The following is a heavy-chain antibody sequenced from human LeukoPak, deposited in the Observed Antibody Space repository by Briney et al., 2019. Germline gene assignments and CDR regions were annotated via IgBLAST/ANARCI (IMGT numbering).Heavy chain of an antibody. CDR1: GYTFTSYD. V-gene: IGHV1-2*02. J-gene: IGHJ4*02. D-gene: IGHD2-15*01. CDR2: INPNSGGT. Sequence: ASVKVSCKASGYTFTSYDINWVRQATGQGLEWMGWINPNSGGTNYAQKFQGRVTMTRDTSISTAYMELSRLRSDDTAVYYCARDLRCSGGSCYPTHFDYWGQGTLVTVSS. CDR3: ARDLRCSGGSCYPTHFDY.